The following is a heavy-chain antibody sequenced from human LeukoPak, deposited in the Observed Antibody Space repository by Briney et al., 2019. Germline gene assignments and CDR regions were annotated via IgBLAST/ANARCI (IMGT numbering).Heavy chain of an antibody. V-gene: IGHV3-23*01. CDR2: ISGSGGST. CDR3: AKDLGGVKWLAHDAFDI. D-gene: IGHD6-19*01. Sequence: GGSLRLSCAASGFTFSSYAMSWVRQAPGKGLEWVSAISGSGGSTYYADSVKGRFTISRDNSKNTQYLQMKSLRAEDRAVYYSAKDLGGVKWLAHDAFDIWGQGTMGTASS. J-gene: IGHJ3*02. CDR1: GFTFSSYA.